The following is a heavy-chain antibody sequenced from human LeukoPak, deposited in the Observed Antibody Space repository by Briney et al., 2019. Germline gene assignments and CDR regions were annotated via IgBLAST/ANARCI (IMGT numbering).Heavy chain of an antibody. CDR2: INAGNGNT. D-gene: IGHD6-25*01. CDR1: GYTFTSYA. J-gene: IGHJ6*02. V-gene: IGHV1-3*01. Sequence: ASVKASCKASGYTFTSYAMHWVRQAPGQRLEWMGWINAGNGNTKYSQKFQGRVTITRDTSASTAYMELSSLRSEDTAVYYCASPRIAASFYYYYYGMDVWGQGTTVTVSS. CDR3: ASPRIAASFYYYYYGMDV.